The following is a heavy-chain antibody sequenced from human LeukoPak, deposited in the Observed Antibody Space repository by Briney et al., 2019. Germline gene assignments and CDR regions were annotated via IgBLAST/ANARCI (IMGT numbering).Heavy chain of an antibody. CDR2: IIGGAGST. D-gene: IGHD5-18*01. V-gene: IGHV3-23*01. CDR1: GFSFSSHG. J-gene: IGHJ5*02. CDR3: ARDRSAAPTEWGYSYEP. Sequence: PGGSLRLSCAASGFSFSSHGMSWVRQAPGKGLEWVSGIIGGAGSTYYADSVKGRFTISRDNAKNSLYLQMNSLRAEDTAVYYCARDRSAAPTEWGYSYEPWGQGTLVTVSS.